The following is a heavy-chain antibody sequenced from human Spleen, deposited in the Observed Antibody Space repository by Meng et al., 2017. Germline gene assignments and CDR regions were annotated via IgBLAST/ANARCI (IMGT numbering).Heavy chain of an antibody. CDR3: ARGPTTMAHDFDY. D-gene: IGHD4-11*01. J-gene: IGHJ4*02. CDR2: INHSGCT. Sequence: QCQRWVEGLSKPSETPSPTCVVSGGSFSVYYRDCIRQPPGKGLEWIGEINHSGCTNYNPSLESRATISVDTSQNNLSMKLSSVTAADSAVYYCARGPTTMAHDFDYWGQGTLVTVSS. CDR1: GGSFSVYY. V-gene: IGHV4-34*01.